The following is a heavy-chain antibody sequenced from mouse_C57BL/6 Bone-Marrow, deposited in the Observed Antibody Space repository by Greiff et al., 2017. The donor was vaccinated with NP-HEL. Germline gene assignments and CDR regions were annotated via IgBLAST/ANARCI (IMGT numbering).Heavy chain of an antibody. Sequence: QVHVKQSGAELVRPGASVTLSCKASGYTFTDYEMHWVKQTPVHGLEWIGAIDPETGGTAYNQKFKGKAILTADKSSSTAYMELRSLTSEDSAVYYCTGYYSKGYWGQGTTLTVSS. V-gene: IGHV1-15*01. CDR1: GYTFTDYE. J-gene: IGHJ2*01. D-gene: IGHD2-5*01. CDR3: TGYYSKGY. CDR2: IDPETGGT.